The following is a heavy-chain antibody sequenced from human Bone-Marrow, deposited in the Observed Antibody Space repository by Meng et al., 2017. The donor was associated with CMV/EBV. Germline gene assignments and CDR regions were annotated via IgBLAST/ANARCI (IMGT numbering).Heavy chain of an antibody. Sequence: GESLKISCAASGFTFSSYAMSWVRQAPGKGLEWVSVIYSGGSSTYYADSVKGRFTISRDNSKNTLYLQMNSLRADDTAVYYCAKVPAARRLWYFDLWGRGTLVTVSS. CDR1: GFTFSSYA. J-gene: IGHJ2*01. CDR3: AKVPAARRLWYFDL. V-gene: IGHV3-23*03. D-gene: IGHD6-6*01. CDR2: IYSGGSST.